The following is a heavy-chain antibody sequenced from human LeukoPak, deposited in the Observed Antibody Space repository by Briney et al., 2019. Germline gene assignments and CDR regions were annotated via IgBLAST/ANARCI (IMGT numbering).Heavy chain of an antibody. J-gene: IGHJ6*03. Sequence: QPGGSLRLSCAASGFTFSSYGMHWVRQAPGKGLEWVAVIWYDGSNKYYADSVKGRFTISRDNSKNTLYLQMNSLRAEDTAVYYCARDLDYYYMDVWGKGTTVTVSS. CDR2: IWYDGSNK. CDR3: ARDLDYYYMDV. V-gene: IGHV3-33*01. CDR1: GFTFSSYG.